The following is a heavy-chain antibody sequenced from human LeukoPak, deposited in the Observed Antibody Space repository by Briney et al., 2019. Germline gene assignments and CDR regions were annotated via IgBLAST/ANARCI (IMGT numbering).Heavy chain of an antibody. CDR1: GGTFSSYA. CDR2: IIRIFGTA. CDR3: ARGSRYDYVWGSYRTIFDY. D-gene: IGHD3-16*02. V-gene: IGHV1-69*13. J-gene: IGHJ4*02. Sequence: ASVKVSCKASGGTFSSYAISWVRQAPGQGLEWMGGIIRIFGTANYAQKFQGRVTITADESTSTAYMELSSLRSEDTAVYYCARGSRYDYVWGSYRTIFDYWGQGTLVTVSS.